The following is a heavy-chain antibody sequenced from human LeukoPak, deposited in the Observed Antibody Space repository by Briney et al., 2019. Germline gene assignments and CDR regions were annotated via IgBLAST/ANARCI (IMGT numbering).Heavy chain of an antibody. Sequence: GESLKISCKGSRYSFTSYWIGWVRQMPGKGLEWMGIIYPGDSDTRYSPSFQGQVTISADKSISTAYLQWSSLKASDTAMYYCARHAGYSSSSGDAFDIWGQGTMVTVSS. V-gene: IGHV5-51*01. D-gene: IGHD6-6*01. CDR2: IYPGDSDT. CDR1: RYSFTSYW. CDR3: ARHAGYSSSSGDAFDI. J-gene: IGHJ3*02.